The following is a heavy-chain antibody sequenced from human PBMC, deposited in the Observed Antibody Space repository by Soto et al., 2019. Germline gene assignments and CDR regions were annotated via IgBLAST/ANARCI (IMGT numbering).Heavy chain of an antibody. D-gene: IGHD3-9*01. CDR3: ARAISTGYNILTCYYMDY. V-gene: IGHV4-61*08. Sequence: SETLSLTCTASGGSVSSGAYHWSWIRQPPEKGLEWIGYIYYSGSTNYNPSLKSRVTISVDMSKNQFYLKLTSVTAADTAVYYCARAISTGYNILTCYYMDYWGQGSLVTVSS. CDR2: IYYSGST. J-gene: IGHJ4*02. CDR1: GGSVSSGAYH.